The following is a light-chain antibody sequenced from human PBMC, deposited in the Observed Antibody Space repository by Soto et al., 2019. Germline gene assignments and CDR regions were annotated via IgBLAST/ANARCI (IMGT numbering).Light chain of an antibody. Sequence: EIVLTQSPGTLSLSPGERATLSCRASQSVSSGYLAWYQQKPGQAPRLLIYGASNRATGIPDRFSGSGSGTDFTLTISSLQSEDFAVYFCQQYDNWPYTFGQGTKVDIK. V-gene: IGKV3-20*01. CDR3: QQYDNWPYT. CDR2: GAS. J-gene: IGKJ2*01. CDR1: QSVSSGY.